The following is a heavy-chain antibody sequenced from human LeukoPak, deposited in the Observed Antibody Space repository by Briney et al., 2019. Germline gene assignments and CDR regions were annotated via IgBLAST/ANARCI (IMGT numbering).Heavy chain of an antibody. CDR3: ARVTKYYDFWSGYDAFDI. Sequence: GESLKISCKGSGYSFTSYWIGWVRQMPGKGLEWMGIIYPGDSDTRYSPSFQGQVTISADKSISTAYLQWSSLKASDTAMYYCARVTKYYDFWSGYDAFDIWGQGTMVTVSS. CDR1: GYSFTSYW. V-gene: IGHV5-51*01. J-gene: IGHJ3*02. CDR2: IYPGDSDT. D-gene: IGHD3-3*01.